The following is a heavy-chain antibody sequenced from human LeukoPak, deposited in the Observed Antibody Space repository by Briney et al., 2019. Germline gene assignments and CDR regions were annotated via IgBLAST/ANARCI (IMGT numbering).Heavy chain of an antibody. V-gene: IGHV3-30*18. CDR3: AKDRIQLWTHFNGMDV. D-gene: IGHD5-18*01. CDR2: ISYDGSNK. CDR1: GFTFSSYS. Sequence: PGGSLRLSCAASGFTFSSYSMNWVRQAPGKGLEWVAVISYDGSNKYYADSVKGRFTISRDNSKNTLYLQMNSLRAEDTAVYYCAKDRIQLWTHFNGMDVWGQGTTVTVSS. J-gene: IGHJ6*02.